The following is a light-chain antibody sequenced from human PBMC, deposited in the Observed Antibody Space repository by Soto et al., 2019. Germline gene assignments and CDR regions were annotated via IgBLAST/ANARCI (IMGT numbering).Light chain of an antibody. J-gene: IGKJ1*01. CDR2: GAS. CDR3: QHYNTWPWT. CDR1: QTVSSN. Sequence: EIVMTQSPATLSVSPGERATLSCRASQTVSSNLAWYQQKVGQAPRLLIYGASTRATGIPARFSGSGSETEFILTISSLQSEDSATYYCQHYNTWPWTFGQGTKVDIK. V-gene: IGKV3-15*01.